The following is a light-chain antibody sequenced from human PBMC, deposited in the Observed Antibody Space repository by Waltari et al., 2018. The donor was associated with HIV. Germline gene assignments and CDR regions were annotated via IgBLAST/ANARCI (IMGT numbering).Light chain of an antibody. CDR2: DVS. CDR3: SSYTSSSTKV. CDR1: SRDIYGYTY. Sequence: QSALTQPASVSGSPGQSITISCTGPSRDIYGYTYVSWYQQHPGKAPKLMIYDVSNRPSGLSNRFSVSKSGNTASLTISGLQAEDEADYYCSSYTSSSTKVFGGGTKLTVL. J-gene: IGLJ2*01. V-gene: IGLV2-14*03.